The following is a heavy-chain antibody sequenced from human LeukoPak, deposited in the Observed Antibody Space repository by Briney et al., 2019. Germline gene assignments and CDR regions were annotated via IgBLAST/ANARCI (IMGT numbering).Heavy chain of an antibody. CDR2: IYHSGST. D-gene: IGHD1-1*01. J-gene: IGHJ6*03. Sequence: SQTLSLICTVSGGSISSGGYYWSWIRQPPGKGLEWIGYIYHSGSTYYNPSLKSRVTISVDRSKNQFSLKLSSVTAADTAVYYCATGTTGTTRRYYYYYYMDVWGKGTTVTVSS. V-gene: IGHV4-30-2*01. CDR3: ATGTTGTTRRYYYYYYMDV. CDR1: GGSISSGGYY.